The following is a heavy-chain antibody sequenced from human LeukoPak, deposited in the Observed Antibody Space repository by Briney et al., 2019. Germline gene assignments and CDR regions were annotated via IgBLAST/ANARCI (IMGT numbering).Heavy chain of an antibody. J-gene: IGHJ3*02. CDR2: IIPILGIA. D-gene: IGHD2-2*01. CDR1: GGTFSSYT. V-gene: IGHV1-69*02. Sequence: ASVKVSCKASGGTFSSYTISWVRQAPGQGLEWMGRIIPILGIANYAQKFQGRVTITADKSTSTAYMELSSLRSEDTAVYYCARGRTVVPAAPDAFDIWGQGTMVTVSS. CDR3: ARGRTVVPAAPDAFDI.